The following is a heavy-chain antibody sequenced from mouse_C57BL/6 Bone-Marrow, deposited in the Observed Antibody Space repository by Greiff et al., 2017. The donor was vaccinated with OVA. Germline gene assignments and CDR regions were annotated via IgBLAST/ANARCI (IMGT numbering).Heavy chain of an antibody. J-gene: IGHJ2*01. CDR2: IDPSDSYT. CDR3: ARPPSY. Sequence: QVQLQQSGAELVRPGTSVKLSCKASGYTFTSYWMHWVKQRPGQGLEWIGVIDPSDSYTNYNQKFKGKATLTVDTSSSTAYMQLSSLTSEDSAVYYCARPPSYWGQGTTLTVSS. V-gene: IGHV1-59*01. CDR1: GYTFTSYW.